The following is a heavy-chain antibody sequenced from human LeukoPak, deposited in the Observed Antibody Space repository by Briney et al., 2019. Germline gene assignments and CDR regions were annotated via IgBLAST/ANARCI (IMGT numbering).Heavy chain of an antibody. J-gene: IGHJ4*02. CDR2: ISGSGGSP. D-gene: IGHD2-2*01. CDR3: AKGGKTIMCPTSCYDY. Sequence: GGSLRLSCAASGFTFSSNGRSWVRQAPGRGLERVSVISGSGGSPDYTDSVKGRFTISRDNSKNTLYLQMNSLRAEDTAVYYCAKGGKTIMCPTSCYDYWGQGTLVTVSS. V-gene: IGHV3-23*01. CDR1: GFTFSSNG.